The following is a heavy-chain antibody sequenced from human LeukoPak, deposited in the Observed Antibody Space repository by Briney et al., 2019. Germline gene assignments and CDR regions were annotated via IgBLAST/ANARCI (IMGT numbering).Heavy chain of an antibody. CDR3: ARGRGGYFYADAFDI. V-gene: IGHV1-46*01. CDR1: GYTFTTYY. J-gene: IGHJ3*02. Sequence: ASVKVSCKASGYTFTTYYMHWVRQAPGQGLEWMGIINPSGGSTSYAQKFQGRVTMTRDTPTSTVYMELSSLRSEDTAVYYCARGRGGYFYADAFDIWGQGTMVTVSS. D-gene: IGHD3-22*01. CDR2: INPSGGST.